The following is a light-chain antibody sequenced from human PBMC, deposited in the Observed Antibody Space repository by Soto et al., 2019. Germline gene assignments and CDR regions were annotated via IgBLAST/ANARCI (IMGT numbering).Light chain of an antibody. CDR2: GIS. J-gene: IGKJ4*01. CDR1: QSLTTS. CDR3: QQYNYWPLT. V-gene: IGKV3-15*01. Sequence: EEFMTQSPSTLSVSPVGTATLSSRASQSLTTSLAWYQQKPDQAPRLLIYGISTRATDIPARFSGSGSGTEFTLTISSLQSEDFAVYYCQQYNYWPLTFGGGTKVDI.